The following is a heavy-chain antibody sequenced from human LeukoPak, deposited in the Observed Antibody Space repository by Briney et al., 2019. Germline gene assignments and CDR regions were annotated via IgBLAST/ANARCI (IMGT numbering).Heavy chain of an antibody. CDR1: GFTFSSYG. CDR2: IWYDGSNK. CDR3: ARDQAEEITIFGVVIN. V-gene: IGHV3-33*01. D-gene: IGHD3-3*01. Sequence: PGGSLRLSCAASGFTFSSYGMHRVRQAPGKGLEWVAVIWYDGSNKYYADSVKGRFTISRDNSKNTLYLQVNSLRAEDTAVYYCARDQAEEITIFGVVINWGQGTLVTVSS. J-gene: IGHJ4*02.